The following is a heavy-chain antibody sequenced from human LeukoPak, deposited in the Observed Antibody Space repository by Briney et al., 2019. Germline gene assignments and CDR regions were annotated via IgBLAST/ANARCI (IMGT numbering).Heavy chain of an antibody. V-gene: IGHV4-34*01. CDR3: ARQFYTATVLFWFDL. J-gene: IGHJ5*02. Sequence: KPSETLSLTCAVYGGSFSGYYWSWIRQPPGKGLEWIGEINHSGSTNYNPSLKSRLTISVDTSKNQFSLKLSSVTAADTAVYYCARQFYTATVLFWFDLWGQGTLVTVSS. CDR2: INHSGST. CDR1: GGSFSGYY. D-gene: IGHD3-10*01.